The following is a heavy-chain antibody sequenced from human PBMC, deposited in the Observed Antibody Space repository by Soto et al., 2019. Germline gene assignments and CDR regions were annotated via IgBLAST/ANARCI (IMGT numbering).Heavy chain of an antibody. V-gene: IGHV4-39*01. CDR2: VSYSGGT. Sequence: SETLSRTCPVSGGSIIGSPYFWGWIRQPPGKGLEWIASVSYSGGTYYNPSLKSRVTISVDTSKNQFSLDLTSLTAADTAVYYCARSLYKALNWFDPWGQGDLVTVSA. J-gene: IGHJ5*02. CDR3: ARSLYKALNWFDP. CDR1: GGSIIGSPYF. D-gene: IGHD1-1*01.